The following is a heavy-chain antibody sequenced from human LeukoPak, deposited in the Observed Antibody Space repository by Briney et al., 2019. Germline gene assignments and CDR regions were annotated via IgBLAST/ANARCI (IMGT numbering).Heavy chain of an antibody. J-gene: IGHJ3*02. V-gene: IGHV3-21*01. Sequence: GGSLRLSCAASGFTFSSYSMNWVRQAPGKGLEWVSSISSSSSYIYYADSVKGRFTISRDNAKDSLFLQMNNLRAEDTALYYCARDGIPTYAFDIWGQGTMVTVSP. CDR3: ARDGIPTYAFDI. CDR1: GFTFSSYS. CDR2: ISSSSSYI. D-gene: IGHD1-26*01.